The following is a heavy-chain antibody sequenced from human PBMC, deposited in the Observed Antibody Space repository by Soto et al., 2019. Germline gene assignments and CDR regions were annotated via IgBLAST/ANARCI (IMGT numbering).Heavy chain of an antibody. D-gene: IGHD5-12*01. J-gene: IGHJ4*02. CDR2: INPSGGST. V-gene: IGHV1-46*03. Sequence: VSVKVSCKASGYTFTSYDMHWVRQAPGQGLEWMGIINPSGGSTSYAQKFQGRVTMTRDTSTSTGYMELSSLRSEDTAVYYCARVGDSGYEYFHSWGQRTLVTVSS. CDR3: ARVGDSGYEYFHS. CDR1: GYTFTSYD.